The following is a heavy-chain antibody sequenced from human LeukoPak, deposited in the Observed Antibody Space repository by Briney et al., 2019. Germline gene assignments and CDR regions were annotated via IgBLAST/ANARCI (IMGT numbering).Heavy chain of an antibody. J-gene: IGHJ4*02. Sequence: GGSLRLSCAASGFTFSSYEMNWVRQAPGKGLEWVSYISSSGSTIYYADSVKGRFTISRDNAKNSLYLQMNSLRAEDTAVYYCARQGKLIAARYFDYWGQGTLVTVSS. CDR3: ARQGKLIAARYFDY. V-gene: IGHV3-48*03. CDR1: GFTFSSYE. D-gene: IGHD6-6*01. CDR2: ISSSGSTI.